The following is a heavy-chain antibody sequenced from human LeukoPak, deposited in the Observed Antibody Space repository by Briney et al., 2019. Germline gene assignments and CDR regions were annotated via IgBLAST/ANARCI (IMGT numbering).Heavy chain of an antibody. CDR1: GFTFSSYG. CDR3: AKDLRYDSSGYPTHYYYYGMDV. V-gene: IGHV3-30*18. D-gene: IGHD3-22*01. CDR2: ISYDGSNK. J-gene: IGHJ6*02. Sequence: GRSLRLSCAASGFTFSSYGMHWVRQAPGKGLEWVAVISYDGSNKYYADSVKGRFTISRDNSQNTLYLQMNSLRAEDTAVYYCAKDLRYDSSGYPTHYYYYGMDVWGQGTTVTVSS.